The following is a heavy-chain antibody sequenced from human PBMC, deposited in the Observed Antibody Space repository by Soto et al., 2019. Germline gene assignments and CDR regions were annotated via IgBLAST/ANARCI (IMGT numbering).Heavy chain of an antibody. CDR1: GFIFSDYA. D-gene: IGHD4-17*01. Sequence: EVHLLESGGGLVQPWGSLRLSCEGTGFIFSDYAMTWVRQAPGKGLVWVSLISDTGGSEYYTSSEKGRFTASRDNSKNKVYLQMNSLAVYDAAIYYCAKGHMTTVTTDFDYWGQGPLVTVSS. CDR2: ISDTGGSE. J-gene: IGHJ4*02. CDR3: AKGHMTTVTTDFDY. V-gene: IGHV3-23*01.